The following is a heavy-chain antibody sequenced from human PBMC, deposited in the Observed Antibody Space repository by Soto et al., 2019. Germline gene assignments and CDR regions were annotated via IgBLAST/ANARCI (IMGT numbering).Heavy chain of an antibody. CDR1: GGSFSNYI. CDR3: ARGLFGQQWLVGFDT. V-gene: IGHV1-69*13. Sequence: GASVKVSCKASGGSFSNYIFAWVRQAPGQGLEWMGGTIPMFATAQYAQKLQGRVTITADESTSTVYMDLTSLTSDDTAVYYCARGLFGQQWLVGFDTWGQGTLVTAPQ. J-gene: IGHJ4*02. CDR2: TIPMFATA. D-gene: IGHD6-19*01.